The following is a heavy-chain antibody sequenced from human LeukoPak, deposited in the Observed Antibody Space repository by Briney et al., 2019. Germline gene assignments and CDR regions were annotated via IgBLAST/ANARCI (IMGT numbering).Heavy chain of an antibody. CDR3: ARDADIVVVVAATLDYGMDV. CDR1: GGTFSSYA. CDR2: INPSGGST. Sequence: ASVKVSCKASGGTFSSYAISWVRQAPGQGLEWMGIINPSGGSTSYAQKFQGRVTMTRDTSTSTVYMELSSLRSEDTAVYYCARDADIVVVVAATLDYGMDVWGQGTTVTVSS. D-gene: IGHD2-15*01. V-gene: IGHV1-46*01. J-gene: IGHJ6*02.